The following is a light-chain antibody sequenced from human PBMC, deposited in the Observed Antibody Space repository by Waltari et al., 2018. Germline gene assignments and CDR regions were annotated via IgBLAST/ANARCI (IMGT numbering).Light chain of an antibody. CDR1: QSVLYSSNNKNY. J-gene: IGKJ1*01. V-gene: IGKV4-1*01. CDR2: WAS. CDR3: QQYYSTPQA. Sequence: DIMMTQSPDSLAVSLGERATINCKSSQSVLYSSNNKNYLAWYQQKPGQPPRLLIYWASTRESGVPDRFSGSGSGTDFTLTISSLQAEDVALYYCQQYYSTPQAFGQGTKVEI.